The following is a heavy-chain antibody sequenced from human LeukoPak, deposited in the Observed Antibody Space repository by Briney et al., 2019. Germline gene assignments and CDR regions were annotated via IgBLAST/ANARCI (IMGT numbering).Heavy chain of an antibody. D-gene: IGHD5-18*01. CDR3: ARENDRYGRIDY. CDR2: VSYSGST. V-gene: IGHV4-59*01. Sequence: SETLSLTCTVFGGSISSYYWSWVRQPPGKGLKWIGYVSYSGSTDYNPSLKSRVIISIDTSKNQFSLRLRSVTAADTAVYYCARENDRYGRIDYWGQGTQVTVSS. CDR1: GGSISSYY. J-gene: IGHJ4*02.